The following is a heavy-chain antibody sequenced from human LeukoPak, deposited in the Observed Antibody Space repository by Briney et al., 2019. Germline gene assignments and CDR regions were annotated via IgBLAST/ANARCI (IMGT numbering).Heavy chain of an antibody. Sequence: GGSLRLSCAASGSTFSRYGMSWVRQAPGKGLEWVAAISGGGDTTYYADSVKGRFTISRDNSKNTLYLQMNSLRVEDTAVYYCAKDRTGTTGRDWLDPWGQGTLVTVSS. V-gene: IGHV3-23*01. CDR3: AKDRTGTTGRDWLDP. CDR2: ISGGGDTT. D-gene: IGHD1-1*01. J-gene: IGHJ5*02. CDR1: GSTFSRYG.